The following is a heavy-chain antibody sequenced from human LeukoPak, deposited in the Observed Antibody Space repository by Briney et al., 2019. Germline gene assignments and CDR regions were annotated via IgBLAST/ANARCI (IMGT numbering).Heavy chain of an antibody. D-gene: IGHD3-22*01. J-gene: IGHJ4*02. CDR1: GFTFTNYN. CDR3: ARGYYDSSGYLTFDY. V-gene: IGHV3-48*02. Sequence: GGFLRLSCAASGFTFTNYNMNWVRQTPGKGLEWVSHISSGSSTIYYTDSVKGRFTISRDNAKNSLYLQMNSLRDEDTAVYYCARGYYDSSGYLTFDYWGQGTLVTVSS. CDR2: ISSGSSTI.